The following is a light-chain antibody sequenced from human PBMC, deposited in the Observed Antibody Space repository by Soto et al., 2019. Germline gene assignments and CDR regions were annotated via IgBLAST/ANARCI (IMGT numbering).Light chain of an antibody. CDR1: QSVSNY. V-gene: IGKV3-11*01. J-gene: IGKJ5*01. CDR3: QHRFSWPST. Sequence: EIVLTQSPATLSLSPGERATLSSRASQSVSNYLLWYQQKPGQAPRLLIYDASNRATGIPARFIGTWSGTDVTLTISSLEPVDFAVYYCQHRFSWPSTFGQGTRLEI. CDR2: DAS.